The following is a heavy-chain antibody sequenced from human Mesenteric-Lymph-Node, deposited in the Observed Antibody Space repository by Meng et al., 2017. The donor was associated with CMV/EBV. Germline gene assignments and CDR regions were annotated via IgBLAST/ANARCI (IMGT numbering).Heavy chain of an antibody. V-gene: IGHV4-59*01. CDR2: MSDIGRT. Sequence: SETLSLTCTVSGGSISSYYWSWIRQPPGKGLEWIGYMSDIGRTNYNPSLKSRVTISADTSKNQLSLHLSSVTAADTAVYYCARQQLLNWFDPWGQGTLVTVSS. CDR1: GGSISSYY. D-gene: IGHD6-13*01. J-gene: IGHJ5*02. CDR3: ARQQLLNWFDP.